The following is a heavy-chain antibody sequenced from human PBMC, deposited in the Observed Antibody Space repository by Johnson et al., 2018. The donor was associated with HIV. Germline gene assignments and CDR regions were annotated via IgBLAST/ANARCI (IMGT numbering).Heavy chain of an antibody. J-gene: IGHJ3*02. Sequence: VQLVESGGGLIQPGGSLRLSCAASGFTVSSNYMSWVRQAPGKGLEWVSVIYSGGKTYYADSVKGRFTISRDNSKNTLYLQMNSLRAEDTAVYYCAKDFWPVGARGAFDIWGQGTMVTVSS. CDR2: IYSGGKT. V-gene: IGHV3-53*01. D-gene: IGHD1-26*01. CDR3: AKDFWPVGARGAFDI. CDR1: GFTVSSNY.